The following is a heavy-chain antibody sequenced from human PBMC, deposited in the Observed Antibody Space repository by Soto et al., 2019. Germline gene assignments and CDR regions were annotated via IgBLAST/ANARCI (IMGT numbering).Heavy chain of an antibody. CDR1: GRSFSGYY. CDR2: INHSGST. D-gene: IGHD6-13*01. Sequence: SETLSLTCAVYGRSFSGYYWSWIRQPPGKGLEWIGEINHSGSTNYNPSLKSRVTISVDTAKNKFSLKPSSVTAADPAVYYCARDLGIAGAGIAVYYYGMDVWGQGTTVTVS. V-gene: IGHV4-34*01. J-gene: IGHJ6*02. CDR3: ARDLGIAGAGIAVYYYGMDV.